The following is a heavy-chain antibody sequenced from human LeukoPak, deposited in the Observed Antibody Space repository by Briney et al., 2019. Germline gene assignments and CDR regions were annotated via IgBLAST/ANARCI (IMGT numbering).Heavy chain of an antibody. V-gene: IGHV4-61*09. J-gene: IGHJ6*03. CDR1: GGSISSGSYC. Sequence: SETLSLTCTVSGGSISSGSYCWSWIRQPAGKGLEWIGHIHTSGNTNYNSSLKSRVTISVDTPKNQFSLKLSSVTAADTAVYYCARVFSSGWVHMDVWGKGTTVTVSS. CDR2: IHTSGNT. CDR3: ARVFSSGWVHMDV. D-gene: IGHD6-19*01.